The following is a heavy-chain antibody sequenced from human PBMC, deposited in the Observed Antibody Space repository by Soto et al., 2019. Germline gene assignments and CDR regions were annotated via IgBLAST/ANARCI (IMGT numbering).Heavy chain of an antibody. CDR2: IYSGGST. J-gene: IGHJ4*02. V-gene: IGHV3-66*04. CDR1: GFTVGNNY. Sequence: EVQLMESGGGLVQPGGSLRLSCAASGFTVGNNYMSWVRQAPGKGLEWVSLIYSGGSTYYADSVKGRFTISRDTSKNTVYLQMSSLRAEDTAVYYCAGHSHKDYWGQGTLVTVSS. CDR3: AGHSHKDY.